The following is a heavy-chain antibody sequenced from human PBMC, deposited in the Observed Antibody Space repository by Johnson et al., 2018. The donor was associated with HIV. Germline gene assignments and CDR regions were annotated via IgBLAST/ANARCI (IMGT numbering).Heavy chain of an antibody. CDR1: GFTVRSNY. CDR2: IYSGGST. Sequence: VQLVESGGGLVQPGGSLRLSCVASGFTVRSNYMSWVRQAPGKGLEWVSVIYSGGSTYYADSVKGRFTISRDSAKNSLYLQMNSLRAEDTAVYYCARHWAAAGRDAFDIWGQGTMVSVSS. V-gene: IGHV3-66*04. D-gene: IGHD6-13*01. CDR3: ARHWAAAGRDAFDI. J-gene: IGHJ3*02.